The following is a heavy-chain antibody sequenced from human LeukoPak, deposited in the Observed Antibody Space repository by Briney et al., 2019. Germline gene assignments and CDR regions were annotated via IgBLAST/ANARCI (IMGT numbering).Heavy chain of an antibody. CDR2: IVGRGDVT. D-gene: IGHD3-10*01. Sequence: GESLRLSCTASGFTFNSYTMSWVRQAPGRGMEWISAIVGRGDVTDHADSVKGRFTISRDNSKNTLHLQMNSLRADDTAAYYCAKDTSLLWFGESDYWGQGTLVTVSS. CDR3: AKDTSLLWFGESDY. CDR1: GFTFNSYT. J-gene: IGHJ4*02. V-gene: IGHV3-23*01.